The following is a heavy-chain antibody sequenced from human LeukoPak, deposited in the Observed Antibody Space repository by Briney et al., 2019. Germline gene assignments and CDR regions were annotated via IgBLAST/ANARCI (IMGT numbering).Heavy chain of an antibody. CDR1: GGSFSGYY. V-gene: IGHV4-34*01. J-gene: IGHJ4*02. CDR3: ARGRYYFDY. CDR2: INHSGST. Sequence: SETLSLTCAVYGGSFSGYYWSWIRQPPGKGLEWIGEINHSGSTNYNPSLKSRVTISVDTSKNQFSLKLSSVAAADTAVYYCARGRYYFDYWGQGTLVTVSS.